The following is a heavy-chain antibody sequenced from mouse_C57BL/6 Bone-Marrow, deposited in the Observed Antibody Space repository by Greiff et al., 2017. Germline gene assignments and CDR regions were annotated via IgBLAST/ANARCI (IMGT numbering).Heavy chain of an antibody. D-gene: IGHD4-1*01. J-gene: IGHJ1*03. Sequence: QVQLKQSGAELVKPGASVKLSCKASGYTFTEYTIHWVKQRSGQGLEWIGWFYPGSGSIKYNETFKDKATLTADKSSSTVYMELSRLTSEDSAVYFCARHEEGLGTGTSWYFDVWGTGTTVTVSS. CDR1: GYTFTEYT. V-gene: IGHV1-62-2*01. CDR2: FYPGSGSI. CDR3: ARHEEGLGTGTSWYFDV.